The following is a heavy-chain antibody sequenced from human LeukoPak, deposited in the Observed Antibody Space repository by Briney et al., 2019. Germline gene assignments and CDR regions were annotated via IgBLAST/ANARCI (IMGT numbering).Heavy chain of an antibody. CDR1: GYTVTGYY. CDR3: AKGVGDGYCSSTSCYGWFDP. D-gene: IGHD2-2*01. J-gene: IGHJ5*02. CDR2: INPNSGGT. Sequence: GASVKLSCKASGYTVTGYYMHWVRQAPGPGREWMGWINPNSGGTTYAQTFPGRVTMTRDTTRSTAYTELSRPRSDDTAVYYCAKGVGDGYCSSTSCYGWFDPWGKGTLVTVSS. V-gene: IGHV1-2*02.